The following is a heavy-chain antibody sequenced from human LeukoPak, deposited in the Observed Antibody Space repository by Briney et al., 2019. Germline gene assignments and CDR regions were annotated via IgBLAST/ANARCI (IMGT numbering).Heavy chain of an antibody. Sequence: PSQTLSLTCTVSGGSISSGSYYWSWIRQPAGKGLEWIGRIYTSGSTNYNPSLKSRVTISVDTSKNQFSLKLCSVTAADTAVYYCARLWAAAVDGDYWGQGTLVTVSS. D-gene: IGHD6-13*01. V-gene: IGHV4-61*02. J-gene: IGHJ4*02. CDR1: GGSISSGSYY. CDR3: ARLWAAAVDGDY. CDR2: IYTSGST.